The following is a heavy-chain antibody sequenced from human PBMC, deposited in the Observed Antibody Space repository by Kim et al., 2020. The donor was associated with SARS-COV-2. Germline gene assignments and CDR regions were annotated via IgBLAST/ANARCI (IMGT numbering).Heavy chain of an antibody. CDR2: IYWDDDK. V-gene: IGHV2-5*02. Sequence: SGPTLVKPTQTLTLTCTVSGFSLNTRGEGVGWIRQPPGKSLEWLAVIYWDDDKRYRPSLRNRLTITKDTSRNQVVLTLSNMDPVDTATYYCAHTSEGAERLAPFDLWGQGPMVTVSS. CDR3: AHTSEGAERLAPFDL. D-gene: IGHD1-26*01. J-gene: IGHJ3*01. CDR1: GFSLNTRGEG.